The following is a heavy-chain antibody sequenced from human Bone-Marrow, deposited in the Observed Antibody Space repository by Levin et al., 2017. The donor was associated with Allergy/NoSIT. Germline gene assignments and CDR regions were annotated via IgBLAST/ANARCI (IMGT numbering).Heavy chain of an antibody. CDR3: ARDSRVLLWFGAVPSPRDWFDP. V-gene: IGHV1-46*01. CDR2: INPSGGST. CDR1: GYTFTSYY. D-gene: IGHD3-10*01. J-gene: IGHJ5*02. Sequence: ASVKVSCKASGYTFTSYYMHWVRQAPGQGLEWMGIINPSGGSTSYAQKFQGRVTMTRDTSTSTVYMELSSLRSEDTAVYYCARDSRVLLWFGAVPSPRDWFDPWGQGTLVTVSS.